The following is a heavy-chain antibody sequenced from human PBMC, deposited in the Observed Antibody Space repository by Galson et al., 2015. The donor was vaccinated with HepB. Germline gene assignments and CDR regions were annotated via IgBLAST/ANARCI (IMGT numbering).Heavy chain of an antibody. Sequence: SVKVSCKASGYIFTNYALHWVRQAPGQRLEWMGWINADNGNTKYSEKFQGRVTITRDTSASTAYMELSSLRSEDTAVYYCSRDGRMQLWLRGHYFDYWGQGTLVTVSS. CDR2: INADNGNT. CDR3: SRDGRMQLWLRGHYFDY. J-gene: IGHJ4*02. CDR1: GYIFTNYA. V-gene: IGHV1-3*01. D-gene: IGHD5-18*01.